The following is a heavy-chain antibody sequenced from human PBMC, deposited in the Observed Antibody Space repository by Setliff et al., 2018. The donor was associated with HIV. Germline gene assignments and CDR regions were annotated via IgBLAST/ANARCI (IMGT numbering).Heavy chain of an antibody. Sequence: GGSLRLSCAASGFTFSSYSMNWVRQAPGKGLEWVSSISSSSSYIYYADSVKGRFTISRDNAKNSLYLQMNSLRAEDTAVYYCARGTVGATFLHNDYWGQGTLGTSPQ. V-gene: IGHV3-21*01. CDR1: GFTFSSYS. D-gene: IGHD1-26*01. CDR2: ISSSSSYI. J-gene: IGHJ4*02. CDR3: ARGTVGATFLHNDY.